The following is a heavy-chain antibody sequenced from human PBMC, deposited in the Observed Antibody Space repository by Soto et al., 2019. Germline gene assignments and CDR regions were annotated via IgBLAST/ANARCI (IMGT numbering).Heavy chain of an antibody. CDR2: IIPIFGTA. CDR1: GGTFSSYP. CDR3: AREPRGVVVVPAAMGWFDP. D-gene: IGHD2-2*01. Sequence: ASVKVSCKASGGTFSSYPISWVLQAPGQGLEWMGGIIPIFGTANYAQKFQGRVTITADESTSTAYMELSSLRSEDTAVYYCAREPRGVVVVPAAMGWFDPWGQGTLVTVSS. J-gene: IGHJ5*02. V-gene: IGHV1-69*13.